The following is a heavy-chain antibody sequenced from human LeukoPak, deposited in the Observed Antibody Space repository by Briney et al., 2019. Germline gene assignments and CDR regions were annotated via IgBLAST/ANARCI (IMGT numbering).Heavy chain of an antibody. D-gene: IGHD2-2*01. CDR2: IIPIFGTA. Sequence: ASVRVSCKASGGTFSRYAMSWVRQAPGQGLEWMGGIIPIFGTASFAQKFQGRVTITADESTGTAYMELSSLRSEDTAVYYCARVVTPRYCSTPSCYWKGWFDPWGQGTLVTVSS. CDR1: GGTFSRYA. V-gene: IGHV1-69*13. CDR3: ARVVTPRYCSTPSCYWKGWFDP. J-gene: IGHJ5*02.